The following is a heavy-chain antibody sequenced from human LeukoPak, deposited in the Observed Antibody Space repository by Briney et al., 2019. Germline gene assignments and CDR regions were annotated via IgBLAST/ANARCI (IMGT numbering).Heavy chain of an antibody. Sequence: PGGSLRLSCAASGFTFSSYAMHWVRQAPGKGLEWVAVISYDGSNKYYADSVKGRFTISRDNSKNTLYLQMNSLRAEDTAVYYCARESHKGIVVVTARFDYWGQGTLVTVSS. CDR3: ARESHKGIVVVTARFDY. CDR2: ISYDGSNK. D-gene: IGHD2-21*02. J-gene: IGHJ4*02. V-gene: IGHV3-30-3*01. CDR1: GFTFSSYA.